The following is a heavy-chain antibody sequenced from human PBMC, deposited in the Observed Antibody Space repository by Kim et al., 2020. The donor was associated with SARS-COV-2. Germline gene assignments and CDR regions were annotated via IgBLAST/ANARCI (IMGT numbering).Heavy chain of an antibody. D-gene: IGHD1-26*01. V-gene: IGHV3-30*04. J-gene: IGHJ4*02. CDR3: ASNIVGAIDY. CDR1: GFTFSSYA. CDR2: ISYDGSKK. Sequence: GGSLRLSCAASGFTFSSYAMHWVRQAPGKGLEWVAVISYDGSKKYYADSVKGRFTISRDNSKNTLYLQMNSLRAEDTAVYSCASNIVGAIDYWCQGTLVT.